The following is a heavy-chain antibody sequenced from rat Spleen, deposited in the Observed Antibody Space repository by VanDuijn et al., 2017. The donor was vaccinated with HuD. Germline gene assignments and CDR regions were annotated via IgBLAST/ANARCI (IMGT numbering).Heavy chain of an antibody. CDR2: ITNSGGST. Sequence: EVQLVESGGGLVQPGRSLKLSCAASGFTFSNYYMAWVRQAPTKGLEWVASITNSGGSTYYRDSVKGRFTISRDNAKSTLYLQMDSLRSADTATYYVSRPGSPGNFFSYWNKSTLVTVSS. V-gene: IGHV5-25*01. J-gene: IGHJ3*01. CDR3: SRPGSPGNFFSY. D-gene: IGHD1-4*01. CDR1: GFTFSNYY.